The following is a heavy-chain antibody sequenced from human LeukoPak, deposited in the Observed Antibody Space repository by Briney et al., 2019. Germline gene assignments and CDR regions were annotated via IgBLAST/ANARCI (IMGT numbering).Heavy chain of an antibody. Sequence: GGSLRLSCAASGFTFNNYGMHWVRQAPGKGLEWVAFILYDGSNKYYTDSVKGRFTISRDNSKNTLYLQMNSLRAEDTAVYYCARDIAAVGFDYWGQGTLVTVSS. CDR2: ILYDGSNK. CDR1: GFTFNNYG. V-gene: IGHV3-33*05. D-gene: IGHD6-13*01. CDR3: ARDIAAVGFDY. J-gene: IGHJ4*02.